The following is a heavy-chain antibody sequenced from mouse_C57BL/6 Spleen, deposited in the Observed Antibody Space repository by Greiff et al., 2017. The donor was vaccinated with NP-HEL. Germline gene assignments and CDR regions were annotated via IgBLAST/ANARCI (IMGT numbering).Heavy chain of an antibody. CDR1: GFTFSSIG. V-gene: IGHV5-6*01. Sequence: EVNLVESGGDLVKPGGSLKLSCAASGFTFSSIGMSWVRQTPDKRLEWVVTISSVGSYTYYPDSLKGRFTISRDNAKNTLYLQMSSLKSEDTAMYYCARHNYGSRVFPPFAYWGQGTLVTVSA. CDR3: ARHNYGSRVFPPFAY. D-gene: IGHD1-1*01. CDR2: ISSVGSYT. J-gene: IGHJ3*01.